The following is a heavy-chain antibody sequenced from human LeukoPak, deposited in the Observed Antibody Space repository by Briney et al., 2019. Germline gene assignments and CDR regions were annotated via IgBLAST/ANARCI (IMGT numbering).Heavy chain of an antibody. CDR3: AKDFGGIAAASPLPFDV. D-gene: IGHD6-13*01. V-gene: IGHV3-23*01. J-gene: IGHJ3*01. Sequence: GVPLRLSCAASGFTFSTYAMTWVRQAPGKGLEWVSAISGSGDYTYYADSVKGRFTISRDNSKNTLYLQMHSLRAEDTALYYCAKDFGGIAAASPLPFDVWGQGTMVTVSS. CDR1: GFTFSTYA. CDR2: ISGSGDYT.